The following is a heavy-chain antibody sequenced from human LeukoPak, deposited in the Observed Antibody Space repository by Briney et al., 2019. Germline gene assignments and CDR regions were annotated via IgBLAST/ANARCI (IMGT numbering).Heavy chain of an antibody. J-gene: IGHJ4*02. Sequence: PGGSLRLSCAASGFTYRNHGMHWVRQAPGKGLEWVAVIKYDGSNQYYADSVKGRFTVSRDNSKNTLYLQMSSLRAEDTAVYYCARDIAARRLDYWGQGTLVTVSS. CDR2: IKYDGSNQ. D-gene: IGHD6-6*01. CDR1: GFTYRNHG. CDR3: ARDIAARRLDY. V-gene: IGHV3-33*01.